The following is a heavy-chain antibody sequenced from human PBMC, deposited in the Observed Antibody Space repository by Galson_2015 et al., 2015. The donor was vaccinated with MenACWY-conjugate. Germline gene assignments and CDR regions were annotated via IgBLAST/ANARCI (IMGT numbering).Heavy chain of an antibody. V-gene: IGHV3-7*03. CDR1: GFTFRNYW. Sequence: SLRLSCAASGFTFRNYWMTWVRQAPGKGLEWVASIRKDGSEKYYVDSVKGRVTISRDNAKNSLYLEMNSLRVEDTAVYSCARGYYGMDVWGQGTTVTASS. CDR2: IRKDGSEK. CDR3: ARGYYGMDV. J-gene: IGHJ6*02.